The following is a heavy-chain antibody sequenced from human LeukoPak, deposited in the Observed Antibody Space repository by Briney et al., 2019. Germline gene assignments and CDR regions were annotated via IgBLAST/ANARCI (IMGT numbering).Heavy chain of an antibody. J-gene: IGHJ6*02. CDR3: ARDRRYYDFWSGYYTGEYYYGMDV. Sequence: GGSLRLSCAASGFTFSSYWMSWVRQAPGKGLEWVANIKQDGSEKYYVDSVKGRFTISRDNAKNSLYLQMNSLRAEDTAVYYCARDRRYYDFWSGYYTGEYYYGMDVWGQGTTVTVSS. D-gene: IGHD3-3*01. CDR2: IKQDGSEK. CDR1: GFTFSSYW. V-gene: IGHV3-7*01.